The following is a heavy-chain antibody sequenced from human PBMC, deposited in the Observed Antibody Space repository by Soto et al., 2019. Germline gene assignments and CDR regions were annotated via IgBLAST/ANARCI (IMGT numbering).Heavy chain of an antibody. V-gene: IGHV4-4*02. CDR3: TRANWYSEY. Sequence: SETLSLTCAVPSGSISSSNWWSWVRQPPGKGLEWIGEIYYSGITNYNPSLKSRVTMSVDTSKNQLSLKLTSLTAADTAVYYCTRANWYSEYWGQGTLVTVSS. D-gene: IGHD1-7*01. CDR1: SGSISSSNW. CDR2: IYYSGIT. J-gene: IGHJ4*02.